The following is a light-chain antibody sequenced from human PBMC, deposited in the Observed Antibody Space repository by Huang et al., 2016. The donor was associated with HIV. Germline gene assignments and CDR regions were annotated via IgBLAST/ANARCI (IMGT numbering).Light chain of an antibody. J-gene: IGKJ4*01. CDR3: QHYNNWPLT. CDR1: QSISSN. CDR2: GAS. V-gene: IGKV3-15*01. Sequence: EIVMTQSPATLSVSPGERATLSCRASQSISSNLAWYQQKPGQVPRILIYGASTRATGTPARFSGSGSGTEFTLTISSLQSEDFAVYYCQHYNNWPLTFGGGTKVEIK.